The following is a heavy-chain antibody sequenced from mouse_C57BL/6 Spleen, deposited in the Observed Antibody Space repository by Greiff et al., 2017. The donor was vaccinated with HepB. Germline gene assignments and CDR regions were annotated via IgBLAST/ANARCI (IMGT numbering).Heavy chain of an antibody. Sequence: VQVVESGAELVRPGASVTLSCKASGYTFTDYEMHWVKQTPVHGLEWIGAIDPETGGTAYNQKFKGKAILTADKSSSTAYMELRSLTSEDSAVYYCTRRPYGNLYAMDYWGQGTSVTVSS. D-gene: IGHD2-1*01. CDR2: IDPETGGT. CDR1: GYTFTDYE. V-gene: IGHV1-15*01. CDR3: TRRPYGNLYAMDY. J-gene: IGHJ4*01.